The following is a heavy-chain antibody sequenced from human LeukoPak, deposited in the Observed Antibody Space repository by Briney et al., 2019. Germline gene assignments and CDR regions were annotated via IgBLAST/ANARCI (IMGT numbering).Heavy chain of an antibody. J-gene: IGHJ4*02. CDR2: ISYDGSNK. V-gene: IGHV3-30*04. Sequence: PGGSLRLSCAASGFTFSIYAMYGVRQAPGKGLEWVAVISYDGSNKYYADSVKGRFTISRDNSKNTLYLQMNSLRAEDTAVYYCARVGGYFGGQGTLVTVSS. CDR1: GFTFSIYA. D-gene: IGHD3-10*01. CDR3: ARVGGYF.